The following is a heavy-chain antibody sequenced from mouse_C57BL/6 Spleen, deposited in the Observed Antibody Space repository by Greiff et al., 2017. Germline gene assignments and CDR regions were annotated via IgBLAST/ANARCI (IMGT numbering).Heavy chain of an antibody. D-gene: IGHD5-1*01. CDR3: AIWNLRDGLAY. J-gene: IGHJ3*01. CDR1: GYTFSSYW. Sequence: VQMQQPGAELVKPGASVKVSCTASGYTFSSYWMHWVKQRPGQGLEWIGRIHPSDSDTNYNQKFKGKATLTVDKSSSTAYMQLSSLTSEDSAVYYCAIWNLRDGLAYWGQGTLVTVSA. V-gene: IGHV1-74*01. CDR2: IHPSDSDT.